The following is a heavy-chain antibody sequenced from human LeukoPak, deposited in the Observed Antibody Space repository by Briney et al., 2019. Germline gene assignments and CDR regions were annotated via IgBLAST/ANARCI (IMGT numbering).Heavy chain of an antibody. CDR2: IFNSGTT. CDR3: ARAGIVDAFDV. J-gene: IGHJ3*01. CDR1: GGSITSSY. V-gene: IGHV4-59*01. D-gene: IGHD2-15*01. Sequence: SETLSLTCSVSGGSITSSYWNWIRQAPGKGLEWIGYIFNSGTTQYNPSLESRVAISVDTSKNQFSLKLSSVTAADTAVYYCARAGIVDAFDVWGQGTMVTVSS.